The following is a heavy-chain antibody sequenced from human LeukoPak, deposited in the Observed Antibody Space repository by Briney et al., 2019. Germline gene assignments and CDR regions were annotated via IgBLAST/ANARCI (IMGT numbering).Heavy chain of an antibody. CDR1: GGSIRGYY. D-gene: IGHD3-22*01. J-gene: IGHJ4*02. V-gene: IGHV4-59*12. CDR3: AREASGYGPAWGFDY. Sequence: PSETLSLTCNVSGGSIRGYYWSWIRQPPGKGLEWIGYIYSSGSTNYNPSLKSRVTMSVDTSKNQFSLQLNSVTPEDTAVYYCAREASGYGPAWGFDYWGQGTLVTVSS. CDR2: IYSSGST.